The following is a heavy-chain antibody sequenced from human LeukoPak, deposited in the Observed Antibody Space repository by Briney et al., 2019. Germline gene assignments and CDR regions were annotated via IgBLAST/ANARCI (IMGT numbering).Heavy chain of an antibody. V-gene: IGHV3-30-3*01. CDR1: GFTFSSYA. Sequence: GGSLRLSCAASGFTFSSYAMHWVRQAPGKGLEWVAVISYDGSNKYYADSVKGRFTISRDNSKNTPYLQMNSLRAEDTAVYYCARDYYYYYGMDVWGQGTTVTVSS. J-gene: IGHJ6*02. CDR3: ARDYYYYYGMDV. CDR2: ISYDGSNK.